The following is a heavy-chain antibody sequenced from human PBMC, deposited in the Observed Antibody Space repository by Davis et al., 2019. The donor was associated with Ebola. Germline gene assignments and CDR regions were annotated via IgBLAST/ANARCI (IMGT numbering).Heavy chain of an antibody. CDR2: ISGSGGST. CDR1: GFTFSSYA. J-gene: IGHJ3*02. Sequence: PGGSLRLSCAASGFTFSSYAMSWVRQAPGKGLEWVSAISGSGGSTYYADSVKGRFTISRDNSKNTLYLQMNSLRAEDTAVYYCAKDIPGGSYEGHAFDIWGQGTMVTVSS. V-gene: IGHV3-23*01. CDR3: AKDIPGGSYEGHAFDI. D-gene: IGHD1-26*01.